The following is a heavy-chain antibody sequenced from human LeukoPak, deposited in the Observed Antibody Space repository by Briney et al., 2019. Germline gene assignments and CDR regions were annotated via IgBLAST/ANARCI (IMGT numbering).Heavy chain of an antibody. V-gene: IGHV3-74*01. D-gene: IGHD2-2*01. Sequence: GGSLRLSCAASGFTFSSYWMHWVRQAPGKGLLWVSRINTDGSRTTYADSVKGRFTISRDNAKNTLYLQMNSLRAEDTAVYYCARDDLFYCSSTSCSYYWGQGTLVTVSS. J-gene: IGHJ4*02. CDR1: GFTFSSYW. CDR3: ARDDLFYCSSTSCSYY. CDR2: INTDGSRT.